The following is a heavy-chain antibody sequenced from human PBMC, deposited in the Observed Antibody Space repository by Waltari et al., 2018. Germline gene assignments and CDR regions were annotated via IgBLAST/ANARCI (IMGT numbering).Heavy chain of an antibody. CDR3: ARDHSF. D-gene: IGHD3-16*02. V-gene: IGHV3-74*01. J-gene: IGHJ4*02. CDR1: GSTFSSYW. Sequence: EVQLVESGGGLVQPGGSLRLSCAASGSTFSSYWMHWVRQAPGKGLVWVSRINRDGSDISDADSVKGRFTISRDSAKNTFYRQMNSLSAEDTAVYYCARDHSFWGQGTLVTVSS. CDR2: INRDGSDI.